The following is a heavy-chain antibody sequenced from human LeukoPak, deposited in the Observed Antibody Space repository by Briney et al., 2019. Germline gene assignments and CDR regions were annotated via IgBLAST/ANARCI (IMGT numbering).Heavy chain of an antibody. Sequence: PSETLSLTCTVSGGSITSSSYYWGWIRQPPGKGLEWIGSIYYSGSTYYNPSLKSRVTISVDTSKNQFSLKLSSVTAADTAVYYCASGLIFGVVINAFDIWGQGTMVTVSS. D-gene: IGHD3-3*01. CDR2: IYYSGST. J-gene: IGHJ3*02. CDR1: GGSITSSSYY. CDR3: ASGLIFGVVINAFDI. V-gene: IGHV4-39*01.